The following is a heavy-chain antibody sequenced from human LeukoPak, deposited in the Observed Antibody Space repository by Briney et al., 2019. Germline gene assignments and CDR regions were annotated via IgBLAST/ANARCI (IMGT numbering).Heavy chain of an antibody. J-gene: IGHJ4*02. Sequence: GGSLRLSCAASGFTFSSYSLNWVRQAPGKGLEWVSSISTSSSYIYYADSVKGRFTIFRDNARNSLFLQMNSLRAEDTAVYYCARDDGSYSRSPGFDYWGQGTLVTVSS. D-gene: IGHD1-26*01. CDR1: GFTFSSYS. V-gene: IGHV3-21*01. CDR2: ISTSSSYI. CDR3: ARDDGSYSRSPGFDY.